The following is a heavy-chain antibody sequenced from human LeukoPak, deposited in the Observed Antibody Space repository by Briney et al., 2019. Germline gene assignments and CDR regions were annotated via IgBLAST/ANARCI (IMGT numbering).Heavy chain of an antibody. CDR3: ARHKQWLGPFDY. D-gene: IGHD6-19*01. CDR2: IYYSGST. J-gene: IGHJ4*02. CDR1: GGSISRYY. Sequence: SETLSLTCTVSGGSISRYYWSWIGQPPGKRLEWIEYIYYSGSTNYNPSLKSRVTISVDTSKNQFSLKLSSVTAADTAVYYCARHKQWLGPFDYWGQGTLVTVSS. V-gene: IGHV4-59*12.